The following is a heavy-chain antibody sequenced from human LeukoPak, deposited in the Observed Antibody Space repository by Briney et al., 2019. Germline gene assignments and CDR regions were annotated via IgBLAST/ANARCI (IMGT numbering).Heavy chain of an antibody. CDR1: GGSISSGSYY. V-gene: IGHV4-61*02. CDR2: SYTSGST. Sequence: PSQTLSLTCTVSGGSISSGSYYWSWLRPPAGKGLEWSVRSYTSGSTNYNPSLESRVTISVDPSKNQFSLKLSSVTAADTAVYYCATDRITLIFDWFDPWGQGTLVTVSS. J-gene: IGHJ5*02. CDR3: ATDRITLIFDWFDP. D-gene: IGHD3-22*01.